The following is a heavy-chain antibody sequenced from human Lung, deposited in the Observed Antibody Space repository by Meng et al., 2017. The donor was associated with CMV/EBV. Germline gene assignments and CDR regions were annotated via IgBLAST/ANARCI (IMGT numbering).Heavy chain of an antibody. J-gene: IGHJ4*02. D-gene: IGHD6-19*01. CDR3: ASFPPPGKQWLVTDY. CDR2: IYHSGST. Sequence: VPPQWSGPGLGEPSGTLSVTGAVAGGSISSSNWWSWVRQPPGKGLEWIGEIYHSGSTNYNPSLKSRVTISVDKSKNQFSLKLSSVTAADTAVYYCASFPPPGKQWLVTDYWGQGTLVTVSS. CDR1: GGSISSSNW. V-gene: IGHV4-4*02.